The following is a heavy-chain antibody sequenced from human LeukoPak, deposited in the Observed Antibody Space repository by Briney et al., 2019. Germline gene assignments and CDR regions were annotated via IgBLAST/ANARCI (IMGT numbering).Heavy chain of an antibody. CDR3: ASASDPWLQLT. CDR1: GFTFRNHW. CDR2: IKQDGSEK. V-gene: IGHV3-7*05. D-gene: IGHD5-24*01. J-gene: IGHJ5*02. Sequence: PGGALRLSCAASGFTFRNHWMIWVRHAPGKGLEWVGNIKQDGSEKRHADSVRGRFSSSSDNAQTSLYLQMNSRRAEDTAVYYCASASDPWLQLTWGQGTLVTVSS.